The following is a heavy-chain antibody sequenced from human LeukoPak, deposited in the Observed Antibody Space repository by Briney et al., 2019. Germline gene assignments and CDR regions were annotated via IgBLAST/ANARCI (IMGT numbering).Heavy chain of an antibody. CDR2: IKSKPDGGTT. CDR3: TTCWPGDIDY. J-gene: IGHJ4*02. V-gene: IGHV3-15*01. Sequence: GGSLRLSCAGSGFTFSNGWMSWVRQAPGKGLEWVGRIKSKPDGGTTDYAAAVKGRVTVSRDDSKNTVYLQMNSLKTEDTALYYCTTCWPGDIDYWGQGALVTVSS. CDR1: GFTFSNGW. D-gene: IGHD3-16*01.